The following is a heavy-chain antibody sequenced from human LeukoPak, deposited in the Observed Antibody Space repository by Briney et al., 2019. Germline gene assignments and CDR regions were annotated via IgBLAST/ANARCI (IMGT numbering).Heavy chain of an antibody. D-gene: IGHD6-19*01. Sequence: ASLKVSCKASGYSFIGYYMHWVRQAPGQRLEWMGWINPNSGGTNYAQKFQGRVTMTRDTSISTAYMELSRLRSDDTAVYYCARGRNIAVAGTRWFDPWGQGTLVTVSS. CDR2: INPNSGGT. V-gene: IGHV1-2*02. J-gene: IGHJ5*02. CDR1: GYSFIGYY. CDR3: ARGRNIAVAGTRWFDP.